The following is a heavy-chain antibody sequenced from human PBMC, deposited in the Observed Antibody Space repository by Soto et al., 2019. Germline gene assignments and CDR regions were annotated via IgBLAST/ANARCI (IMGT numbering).Heavy chain of an antibody. CDR2: IYYSGST. J-gene: IGHJ4*02. D-gene: IGHD5-12*01. Sequence: SETLSLTCTVSGGSISSYYWSWIRQPPGKGLGWIGCIYYSGSTNYNPSLKSRVTISVDTSKNQFSLNLRSVTAADTAVYYCARGRWLQLIYFDYWGQGTLVNVSS. V-gene: IGHV4-59*01. CDR3: ARGRWLQLIYFDY. CDR1: GGSISSYY.